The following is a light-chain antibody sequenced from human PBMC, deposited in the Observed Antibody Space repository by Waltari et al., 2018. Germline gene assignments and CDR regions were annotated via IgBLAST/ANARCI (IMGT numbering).Light chain of an antibody. J-gene: IGLJ3*02. V-gene: IGLV2-23*02. Sequence: QSALTQPASVSGSPGQSLTISCSGTSPDIGRYNLVAWYQQLPGNAPKLVIYEVTERPSELSNRFSGSKSGNTASLTISGLQAEDEADYYCSSFESSRTWVFGGGTKLTVL. CDR2: EVT. CDR1: SPDIGRYNL. CDR3: SSFESSRTWV.